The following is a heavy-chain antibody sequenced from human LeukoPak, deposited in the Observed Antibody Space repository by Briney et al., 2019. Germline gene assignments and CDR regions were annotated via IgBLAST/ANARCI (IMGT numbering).Heavy chain of an antibody. V-gene: IGHV3-53*01. CDR1: GFTFSSHG. J-gene: IGHJ6*02. CDR2: IYSGGST. Sequence: PGGSLRLSCVASGFTFSSHGMHWVRQAPGKGLEWVSVIYSGGSTYYADSVKGRFTVSRDNSNNTLYLQMSRLRAEDTAVYYCARDLRTVTMIALGLDVWGQGTTVTVSS. D-gene: IGHD3-22*01. CDR3: ARDLRTVTMIALGLDV.